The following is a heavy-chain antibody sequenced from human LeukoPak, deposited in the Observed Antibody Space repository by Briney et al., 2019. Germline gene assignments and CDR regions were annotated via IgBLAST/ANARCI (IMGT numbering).Heavy chain of an antibody. CDR2: IYYSGST. CDR3: ATSVEGYFDY. CDR1: GGSISIANYF. V-gene: IGHV4-39*07. Sequence: SETLSLTCTVSGGSISIANYFWGWIRQPPGKGLEWIGSIYYSGSTYYNPSLKSRVTISVDTSKNQFSLKLSSVTAADTAVYYCATSVEGYFDYWGQGTLVTVSS. J-gene: IGHJ4*02.